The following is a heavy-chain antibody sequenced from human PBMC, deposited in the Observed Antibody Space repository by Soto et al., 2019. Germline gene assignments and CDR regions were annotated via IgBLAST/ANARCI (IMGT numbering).Heavy chain of an antibody. V-gene: IGHV4-39*01. Sequence: QLQLQESGPGLVKPSETLSLTCTVSGGSISSSSYYWGWIRQPPGKGLEWIGSIYYSGSTYYNPSLKSRVTISVDTSKNQFSLKLSSVTAADTAVYYCARRSKHLGLAFDIWGQGTMVTVSS. CDR2: IYYSGST. J-gene: IGHJ3*02. CDR1: GGSISSSSYY. CDR3: ARRSKHLGLAFDI. D-gene: IGHD3-16*01.